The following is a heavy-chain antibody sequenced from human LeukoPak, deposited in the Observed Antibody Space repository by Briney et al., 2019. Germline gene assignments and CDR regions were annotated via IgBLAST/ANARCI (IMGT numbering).Heavy chain of an antibody. V-gene: IGHV4-39*07. CDR2: IYYSGST. CDR1: GDSFSSSIYY. J-gene: IGHJ4*02. CDR3: ASGIDSSGRYFDY. Sequence: SETLSLTCTVSGDSFSSSIYYWGWIRQPPGKGLEWIGSIYYSGSTYYNPSLKSRVTISVDTSKNQFSLKLSSVTAADTAVYYCASGIDSSGRYFDYWGQGTLVTVSS. D-gene: IGHD6-19*01.